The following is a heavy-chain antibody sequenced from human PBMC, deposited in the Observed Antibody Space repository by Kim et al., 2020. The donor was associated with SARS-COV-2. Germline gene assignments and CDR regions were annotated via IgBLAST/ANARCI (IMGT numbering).Heavy chain of an antibody. J-gene: IGHJ6*03. Sequence: SETLSLTCAVYGGSFSGYYWSWIRQPPGKGLEWIGEINHSGSTNYNPSLKSRVTISVDTSKNQFSLKLSSVTAADTAVYYCARGRKGYYPNYYYYMDVWGKGTTVTVSS. V-gene: IGHV4-34*01. CDR2: INHSGST. CDR3: ARGRKGYYPNYYYYMDV. D-gene: IGHD3-22*01. CDR1: GGSFSGYY.